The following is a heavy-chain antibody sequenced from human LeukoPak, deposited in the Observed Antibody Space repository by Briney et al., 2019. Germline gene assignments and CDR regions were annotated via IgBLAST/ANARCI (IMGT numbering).Heavy chain of an antibody. CDR2: ISWNSGSI. CDR1: GFTFDDYA. D-gene: IGHD6-13*01. V-gene: IGHV3-9*01. Sequence: GGSLRLSCAASGFTFDDYAMHWVRQASGKGLEWVSGISWNSGSIGYADSVKGRFTISRDNAKNSLYLQMNSLRAEDTALYYCAKDTDGAAAGTTWGHWGQGTLVTVSS. J-gene: IGHJ4*02. CDR3: AKDTDGAAAGTTWGH.